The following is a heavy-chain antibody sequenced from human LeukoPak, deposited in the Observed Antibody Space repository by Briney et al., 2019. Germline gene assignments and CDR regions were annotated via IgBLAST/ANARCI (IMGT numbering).Heavy chain of an antibody. CDR3: ARHYYGSGSPEYYFDY. V-gene: IGHV1-69*13. CDR2: IIPIFGTA. J-gene: IGHJ4*02. CDR1: GGTFSSYA. Sequence: ASVKVSCKASGGTFSSYAISWVRQAPGQGLEWRGGIIPIFGTANYAQKFQGRVTITADESTSTAYMELSSLRSEDTAVYYCARHYYGSGSPEYYFDYWGQGTLVTVSS. D-gene: IGHD3-10*01.